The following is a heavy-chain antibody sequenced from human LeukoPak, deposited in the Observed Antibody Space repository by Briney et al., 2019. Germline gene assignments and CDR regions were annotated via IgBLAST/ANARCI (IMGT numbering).Heavy chain of an antibody. D-gene: IGHD1-26*01. Sequence: ASVKVSCKASGYTFTGYYMHWVRQAPGQGLEWMGWISAYNGNTNYAQKLQGRVTMTTDTSTSTAYMELRSLRSDDTAVYYCASTTEYSGSYFNYWGQGTLVTVSS. V-gene: IGHV1-18*04. CDR3: ASTTEYSGSYFNY. J-gene: IGHJ4*02. CDR2: ISAYNGNT. CDR1: GYTFTGYY.